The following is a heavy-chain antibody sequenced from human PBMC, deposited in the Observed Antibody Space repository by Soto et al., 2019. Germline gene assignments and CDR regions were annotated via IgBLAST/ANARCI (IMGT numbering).Heavy chain of an antibody. V-gene: IGHV3-23*01. CDR1: GFTFSSYA. CDR2: ITGSGDST. D-gene: IGHD3-3*01. CDR3: AKVFGFTIREGFDY. J-gene: IGHJ4*02. Sequence: EVQLLESGGGLVQPGGSLRLSCAASGFTFSSYAMSWVRQAPGKGLEWVSAITGSGDSTYYADSVKGRFTVARDNSKNTLYLQMNSPRAEDTAVYYCAKVFGFTIREGFDYWGLGTLVTGSS.